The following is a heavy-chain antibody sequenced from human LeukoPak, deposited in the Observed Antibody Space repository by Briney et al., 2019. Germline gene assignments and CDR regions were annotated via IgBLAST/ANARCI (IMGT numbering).Heavy chain of an antibody. CDR2: IYPRDGST. V-gene: IGHV1-46*01. CDR1: GYTFTNNY. CDR3: ARDQEGFDY. Sequence: ASVKVSCKASGYTFTNNYLHWVRQAPGQGLERMGMIYPRDGSTSYAQNFQGRVTVTRDTSTTTVHMELRGLRSEDTAVYYCARDQEGFDYWGQGTVVTVSS. J-gene: IGHJ4*02.